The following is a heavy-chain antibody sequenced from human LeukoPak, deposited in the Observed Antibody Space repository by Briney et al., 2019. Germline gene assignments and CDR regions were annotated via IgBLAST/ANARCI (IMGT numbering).Heavy chain of an antibody. D-gene: IGHD3-10*01. CDR2: IKQDGSEK. J-gene: IGHJ6*02. Sequence: GGSLRLSCAASGLTFSSYWMSWVRQAPGKGLEWVANIKQDGSEKYYVDSVKGRFTISRDNAKNSLYLQMISLRAEDTAVYYCARFGSGSYHYYYGMDVWGQGTTVTVSS. CDR3: ARFGSGSYHYYYGMDV. CDR1: GLTFSSYW. V-gene: IGHV3-7*01.